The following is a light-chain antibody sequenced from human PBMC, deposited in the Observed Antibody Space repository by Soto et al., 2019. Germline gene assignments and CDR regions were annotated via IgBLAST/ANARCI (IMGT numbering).Light chain of an antibody. Sequence: QSALTQPASVSGSPGQSITISCTGTSTDVGAYNYVSWYQQHPGKAPKLMIYDVSNRPSGVSNRFSGSKSGNTASLTISGLQAEDEADYYCSSFTTSTPLEVFGTGTKLTVL. CDR1: STDVGAYNY. V-gene: IGLV2-14*01. CDR2: DVS. CDR3: SSFTTSTPLEV. J-gene: IGLJ1*01.